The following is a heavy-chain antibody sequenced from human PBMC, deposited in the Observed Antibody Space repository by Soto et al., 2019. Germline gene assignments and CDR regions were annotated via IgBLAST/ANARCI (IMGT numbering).Heavy chain of an antibody. D-gene: IGHD3-10*01. Sequence: GGSLRLSCGASGFTFISYWMSWVRQAPGKGLEWVANIKQDGSEKYYVDSVKGRFAISRDNAKNSLYLQMNSLRAEDTAVYYCARDSFRRYGSGSHWGQGTLVTVSS. J-gene: IGHJ4*02. CDR2: IKQDGSEK. V-gene: IGHV3-7*03. CDR1: GFTFISYW. CDR3: ARDSFRRYGSGSH.